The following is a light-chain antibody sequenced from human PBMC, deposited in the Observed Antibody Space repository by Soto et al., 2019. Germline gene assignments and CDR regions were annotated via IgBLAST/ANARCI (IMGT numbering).Light chain of an antibody. Sequence: EIVLRQSPGTLSLSPGVRATLSCRATQHLSGSYLAWYQQKPGQAPRLLIYAASSRATGIPDRFSGSGSGTDFTLTISRLEPEDFAVYYCHQYGYSPRTFGQGTRVEIK. CDR3: HQYGYSPRT. CDR2: AAS. V-gene: IGKV3-20*01. CDR1: QHLSGSY. J-gene: IGKJ1*01.